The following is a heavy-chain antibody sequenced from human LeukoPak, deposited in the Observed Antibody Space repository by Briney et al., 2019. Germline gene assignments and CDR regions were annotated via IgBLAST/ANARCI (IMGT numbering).Heavy chain of an antibody. CDR1: GFTFSSYS. CDR2: ISSSSSYI. J-gene: IGHJ6*02. V-gene: IGHV3-21*01. Sequence: GGSLRLSCAASGFTFSSYSMNWVRQAPGKGLEWVSSISSSSSYIYYADSVKGRFTISRDNAKNSLYLQMNSLRAEDTAVYYCAREMVPPIRYYYYGMDVWGQGTTVTVYS. CDR3: AREMVPPIRYYYYGMDV. D-gene: IGHD2-8*01.